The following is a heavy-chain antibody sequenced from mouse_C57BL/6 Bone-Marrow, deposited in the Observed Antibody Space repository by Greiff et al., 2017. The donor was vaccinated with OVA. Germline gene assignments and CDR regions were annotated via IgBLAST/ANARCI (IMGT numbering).Heavy chain of an antibody. CDR2: IDPETGGT. Sequence: VQLQQPGAELVKPGASVTLSCKASGYTFTDYEMHWVKQTPVHGLEWIGAIDPETGGTAYNQKFKGKAILTADKSSSTAYMELRSLTSEDSAVYYCTRISGTVYYYAMDYWGQGTSVTVSS. D-gene: IGHD4-1*01. J-gene: IGHJ4*01. CDR1: GYTFTDYE. CDR3: TRISGTVYYYAMDY. V-gene: IGHV1-15*01.